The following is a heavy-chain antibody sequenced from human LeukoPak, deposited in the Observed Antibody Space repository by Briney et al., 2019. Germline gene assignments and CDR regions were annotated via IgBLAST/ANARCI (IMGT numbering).Heavy chain of an antibody. V-gene: IGHV3-7*01. CDR3: ARDTTMAYGFDY. Sequence: PGGSLRLSCVAPGFTFNSYWMTWVRQAPGKGLEWVANIKQDGSEKYYVDSVKGRFTISRDNAKNSLYLQMNSLRAEDTAVYYCARDTTMAYGFDYWGQGTLLTVSS. CDR2: IKQDGSEK. D-gene: IGHD5-18*01. J-gene: IGHJ4*02. CDR1: GFTFNSYW.